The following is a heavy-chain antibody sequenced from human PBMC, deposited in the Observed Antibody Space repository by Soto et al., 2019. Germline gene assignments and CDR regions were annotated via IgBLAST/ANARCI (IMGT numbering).Heavy chain of an antibody. CDR1: GGSISSYY. D-gene: IGHD6-19*01. CDR3: ASGIAVAGPSSLYYYGMDV. J-gene: IGHJ6*02. Sequence: SETLSLTCTVSGGSISSYYWSWIRQPPGKGLEWIGYIYYSGSTNYNPSLKSRVTISVDTSKNQFSLKLSSVTAADTAVYYCASGIAVAGPSSLYYYGMDVWGQGTTVTVSS. CDR2: IYYSGST. V-gene: IGHV4-59*01.